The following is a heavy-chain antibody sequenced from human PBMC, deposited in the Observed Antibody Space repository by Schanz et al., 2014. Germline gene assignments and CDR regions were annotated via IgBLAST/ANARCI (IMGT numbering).Heavy chain of an antibody. Sequence: VQLVESGGGLVQSGGSLRLSCAASGFSFSDYSMNWVRQAPGKGLEWVAAIWFDGNNKFYADSVKGRFTISRDNSINTLSLQTNTPSADDTAVYSCAKGKGAVINNWYFDLWGRGTLVTVSS. CDR3: AKGKGAVINNWYFDL. V-gene: IGHV3-33*06. CDR1: GFSFSDYS. J-gene: IGHJ2*01. CDR2: IWFDGNNK. D-gene: IGHD2-21*01.